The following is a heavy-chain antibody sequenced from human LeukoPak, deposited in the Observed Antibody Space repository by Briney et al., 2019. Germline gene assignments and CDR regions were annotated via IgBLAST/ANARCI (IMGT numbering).Heavy chain of an antibody. J-gene: IGHJ4*02. CDR2: IYYSGST. CDR3: ARGVLLWFGDRIPFDY. D-gene: IGHD3-10*01. V-gene: IGHV4-31*03. Sequence: SQTLSLTCTVSTGSTSSGGYYWSWILQHPWKGLEGIGYIYYSGSTYNNPSLKSRVTISVDTSKNQFSLRLSSVTAADTAVDYCARGVLLWFGDRIPFDYWGQGTLVTVSS. CDR1: TGSTSSGGYY.